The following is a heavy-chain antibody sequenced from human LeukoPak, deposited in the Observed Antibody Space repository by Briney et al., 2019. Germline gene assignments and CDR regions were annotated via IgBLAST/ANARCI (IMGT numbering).Heavy chain of an antibody. CDR1: GGSISSYY. V-gene: IGHV4-4*07. Sequence: SETLSLTCTVSGGSISSYYWSWIRQPAGKGLEWIGRIYTSGSTNYNPSLKSRVTISVDTSKNQFSLKLSSVTAADTAVYYCAREGAGYCSGGSCYNWFDPWGQGTLVTVSS. D-gene: IGHD2-15*01. CDR2: IYTSGST. CDR3: AREGAGYCSGGSCYNWFDP. J-gene: IGHJ5*02.